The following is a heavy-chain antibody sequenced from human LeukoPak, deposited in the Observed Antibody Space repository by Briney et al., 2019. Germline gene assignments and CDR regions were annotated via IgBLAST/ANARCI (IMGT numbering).Heavy chain of an antibody. CDR1: GYRFSNYW. D-gene: IGHD4-17*01. V-gene: IGHV5-51*01. CDR2: VYPDDSDT. CDR3: ARAYGAAEFFEY. Sequence: GESLKISCQGSGYRFSNYWVGWVRQMPGKGLEWMGIVYPDDSDTRYSPSFQGQVTISADKSISTAYLQWNTLKASDTAMYYCARAYGAAEFFEYWGQGTRVTVSS. J-gene: IGHJ4*02.